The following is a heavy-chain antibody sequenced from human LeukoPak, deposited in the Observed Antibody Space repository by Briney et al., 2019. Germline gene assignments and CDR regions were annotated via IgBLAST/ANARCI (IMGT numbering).Heavy chain of an antibody. V-gene: IGHV3-66*01. CDR3: ARVYQPDY. Sequence: GSLRLSCAASGFTFSSYAMSWVRQAPGKGLEWVSVIYSGGSTYYADSVKGRFTISRDNSKNTLYLQMNSLRAEDTAVYYCARVYQPDYWGQGTLVTVSS. J-gene: IGHJ4*02. CDR2: IYSGGST. CDR1: GFTFSSYA. D-gene: IGHD2/OR15-2a*01.